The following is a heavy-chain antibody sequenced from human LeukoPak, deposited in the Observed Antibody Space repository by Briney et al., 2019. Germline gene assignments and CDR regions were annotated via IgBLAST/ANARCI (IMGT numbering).Heavy chain of an antibody. CDR3: AKDKAPLYSGYDWDLDF. J-gene: IGHJ4*02. Sequence: PGGSLRLSCAASGFTFHHYAIHWARHVPGKGLEWVSGISWNSAYIGYADSVKGRFTISRDNAKNSVYLQMNSLRAEDTALYYCAKDKAPLYSGYDWDLDFWGQGTMVTVSS. V-gene: IGHV3-9*01. CDR2: ISWNSAYI. D-gene: IGHD5-12*01. CDR1: GFTFHHYA.